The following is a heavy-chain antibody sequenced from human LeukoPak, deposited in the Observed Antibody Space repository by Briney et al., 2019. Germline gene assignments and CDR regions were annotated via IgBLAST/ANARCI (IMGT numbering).Heavy chain of an antibody. CDR3: ARAPGSYHSMDV. J-gene: IGHJ6*03. CDR1: GFTFSSYA. V-gene: IGHV3-30*04. Sequence: PGGSLRLSCAASGFTFSSYAMHWVRQAPGKGLEWVAVISYDGSNKYYADSVKGRFTISRDNSKNTLYLQMNSLRAEDTAVYYCARAPGSYHSMDVWGKGTTVTVSS. CDR2: ISYDGSNK.